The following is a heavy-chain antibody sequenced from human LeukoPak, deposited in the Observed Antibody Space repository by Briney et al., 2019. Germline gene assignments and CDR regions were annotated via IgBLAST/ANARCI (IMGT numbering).Heavy chain of an antibody. Sequence: LAGGSLRLSCEASGFTFSHYWMHWVRHAPGKGLVWVSRTNTDGSSTSYVDSVKGRFTISRDSAKNTMYLQMNSLRAEDTAMYYCVPTDSSGLDWGQGTLVTVSS. J-gene: IGHJ4*02. CDR1: GFTFSHYW. CDR3: VPTDSSGLD. CDR2: TNTDGSST. D-gene: IGHD3-22*01. V-gene: IGHV3-74*01.